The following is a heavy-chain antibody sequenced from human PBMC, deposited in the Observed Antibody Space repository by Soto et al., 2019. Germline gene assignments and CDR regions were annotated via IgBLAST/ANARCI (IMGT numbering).Heavy chain of an antibody. D-gene: IGHD3-22*01. J-gene: IGHJ5*02. CDR3: ARGRGYYRARWFDP. CDR1: GGSFSGYY. V-gene: IGHV4-34*01. Sequence: SETLSLTCAAYGGSFSGYYWSWIRQPPGKGLEWIGEINHSGSTNYNPSLKSRVTISVDTSKNQFSLKLSSVTAADTAVYYCARGRGYYRARWFDPCGQGTLVTVS. CDR2: INHSGST.